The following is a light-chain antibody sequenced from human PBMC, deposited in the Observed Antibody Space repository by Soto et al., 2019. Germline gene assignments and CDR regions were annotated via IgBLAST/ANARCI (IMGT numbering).Light chain of an antibody. CDR1: QSISLY. V-gene: IGKV1-39*01. Sequence: DIQMTQSPSSLSASVGDRVTLTCRASQSISLYLNWYQQKPGKAPKLLIYAASSLHSGVPSRFSGSGSGTDFTLTISSLQPEDFATYYCQQSYSTLYTFGQGTKLEIE. J-gene: IGKJ2*01. CDR3: QQSYSTLYT. CDR2: AAS.